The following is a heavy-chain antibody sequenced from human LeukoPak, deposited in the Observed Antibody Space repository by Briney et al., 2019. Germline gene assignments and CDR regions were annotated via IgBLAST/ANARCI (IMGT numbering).Heavy chain of an antibody. V-gene: IGHV4-59*01. CDR1: GGSISSYY. CDR2: IYYSGST. CDR3: ARVHYDFWSGYLVTPPVRFDP. D-gene: IGHD3-3*01. J-gene: IGHJ5*02. Sequence: PSETLSLTCTVSGGSISSYYWSWIRQPPGKGLEWIGYIYYSGSTNYNPSLKSRVTISVDTSKNQFSLKLSSVTAADTAVYYCARVHYDFWSGYLVTPPVRFDPWGQETLVTVSS.